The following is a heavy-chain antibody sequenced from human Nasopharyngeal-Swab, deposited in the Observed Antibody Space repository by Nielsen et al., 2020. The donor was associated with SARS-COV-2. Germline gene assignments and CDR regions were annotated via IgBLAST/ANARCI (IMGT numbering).Heavy chain of an antibody. CDR3: AKSKGYTSSWNDY. J-gene: IGHJ4*02. CDR2: ISGSGGST. D-gene: IGHD6-13*01. V-gene: IGHV3-23*01. Sequence: WIRQPPGKGLEWVSVISGSGGSTYYADSVKGRFTTSRDNSKTTVHLQMDRLRVEDTAVYFCAKSKGYTSSWNDYWGQGTLVTVSS.